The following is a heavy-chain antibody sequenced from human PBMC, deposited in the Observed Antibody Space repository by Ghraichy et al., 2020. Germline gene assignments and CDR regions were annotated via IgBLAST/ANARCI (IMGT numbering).Heavy chain of an antibody. CDR3: ARLHYSNYYYGMDV. D-gene: IGHD2-21*01. Sequence: SETLSLTCTVSGGSISSSSYYWGWIRQPPGEGLEWIGNVYFSGSTFYNPSLKSRVTISVDTSNNQFSLKLSSVTAADTAVYYCARLHYSNYYYGMDVWGQGTTVTVSS. CDR1: GGSISSSSYY. V-gene: IGHV4-39*01. CDR2: VYFSGST. J-gene: IGHJ6*02.